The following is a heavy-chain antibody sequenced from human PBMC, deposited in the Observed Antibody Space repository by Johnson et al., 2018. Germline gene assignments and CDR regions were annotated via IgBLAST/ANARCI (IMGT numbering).Heavy chain of an antibody. CDR2: ISSSSSYI. CDR3: ARANSGYDLPDAFDI. Sequence: VQLVQSGGGLVQPGRSLRLSCAVSGFTFDDYAMHWVRQAPGKGLEWVSGISSSSSYIYYADSVKGRFTISRDNAKNSLYLQMNSLRAEDTAVYYWARANSGYDLPDAFDIWGQGTMVTVSS. V-gene: IGHV3-9*01. J-gene: IGHJ3*02. D-gene: IGHD5-12*01. CDR1: GFTFDDYA.